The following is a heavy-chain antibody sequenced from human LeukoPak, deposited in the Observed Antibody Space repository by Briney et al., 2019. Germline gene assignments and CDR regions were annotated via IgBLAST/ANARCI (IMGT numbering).Heavy chain of an antibody. CDR2: INPSGGST. D-gene: IGHD6-13*01. CDR3: ARTAGYSSSWYRPSPNWFDP. V-gene: IGHV1-46*01. CDR1: GFTFSNYG. J-gene: IGHJ5*02. Sequence: GGSLRLSCAASGFTFSNYGMHWVRQAPGQGLEWMGIINPSGGSTSYAQKFQGRVTMTRDMSTSTVYMELSSLRSEDTAVYYCARTAGYSSSWYRPSPNWFDPWGQGTLVTVSS.